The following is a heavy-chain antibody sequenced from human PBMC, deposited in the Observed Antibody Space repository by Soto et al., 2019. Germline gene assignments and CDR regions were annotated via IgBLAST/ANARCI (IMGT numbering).Heavy chain of an antibody. V-gene: IGHV4-39*01. Sequence: SYTLSLTCTVSGGSISSSSYYWGWIRQPPGKGLEWIGSIYYSGSTYYNPSLKSRVTISVDTSKNQFSLKLSSVTATDTAVYYCARKRTKVVTQDYFENWGQGDLVT. D-gene: IGHD2-21*02. CDR2: IYYSGST. J-gene: IGHJ4*02. CDR3: ARKRTKVVTQDYFEN. CDR1: GGSISSSSYY.